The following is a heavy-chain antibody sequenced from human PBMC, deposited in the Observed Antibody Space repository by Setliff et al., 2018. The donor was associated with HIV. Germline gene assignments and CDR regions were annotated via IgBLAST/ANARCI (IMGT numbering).Heavy chain of an antibody. CDR1: GDSISSYY. V-gene: IGHV4-59*01. J-gene: IGHJ4*02. D-gene: IGHD3-10*01. CDR2: IYYSGST. CDR3: ARQAGNKVLFDS. Sequence: SETLSLTCTVSGDSISSYYWSWIRQPPEKGLEWIGYIYYSGSTNYNPSLKSRVTISVDTSKNQFSLKLSSVTAADTAVYYCARQAGNKVLFDSWGQGTLVTVSS.